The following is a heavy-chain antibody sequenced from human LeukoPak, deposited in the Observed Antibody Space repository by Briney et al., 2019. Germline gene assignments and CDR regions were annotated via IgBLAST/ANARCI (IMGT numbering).Heavy chain of an antibody. D-gene: IGHD1-26*01. CDR1: GGSFSGYY. Sequence: PSETLSLTCAVYGGSFSGYYWSWIRQPPGKGLEWIGEINHSGSTNYNPSLKSRVTISVDTYKNQFSMKLSSVTAADTAVYYCARGLVVGRYYYYGMDVWGQGTTVTVSS. CDR2: INHSGST. CDR3: ARGLVVGRYYYYGMDV. J-gene: IGHJ6*02. V-gene: IGHV4-34*01.